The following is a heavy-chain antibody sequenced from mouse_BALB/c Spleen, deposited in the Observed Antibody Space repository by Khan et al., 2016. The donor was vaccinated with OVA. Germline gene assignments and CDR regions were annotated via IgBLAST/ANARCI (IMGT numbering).Heavy chain of an antibody. CDR3: ANHGSSSAWLTY. J-gene: IGHJ3*01. D-gene: IGHD1-1*01. V-gene: IGHV1-7*01. Sequence: QVQLQQSGAELAKPGASVKMSCKASGYTFTNYWMHWVKQRPGQGLEWIGYINPSTGYSEYNQKFKDKATLTADKSSSTAYIQLSSLTSEDSAVYYCANHGSSSAWLTYWGQATLVTVSA. CDR2: INPSTGYS. CDR1: GYTFTNYW.